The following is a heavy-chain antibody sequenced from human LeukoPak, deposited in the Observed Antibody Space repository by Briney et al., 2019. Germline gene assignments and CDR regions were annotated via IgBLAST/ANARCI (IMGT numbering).Heavy chain of an antibody. CDR2: IYHSGST. Sequence: PSQTLSLTCAVSGASISSGDYPWSWIRQPPGKGLEWIGYIYHSGSTTYNPSLKSRLTISLDRSKNQISLKVNSVTAADTAVYYCAADYTSRSYRFDHWGQGTLVTVSS. D-gene: IGHD3-10*01. V-gene: IGHV4-30-2*01. CDR1: GASISSGDYP. J-gene: IGHJ4*02. CDR3: AADYTSRSYRFDH.